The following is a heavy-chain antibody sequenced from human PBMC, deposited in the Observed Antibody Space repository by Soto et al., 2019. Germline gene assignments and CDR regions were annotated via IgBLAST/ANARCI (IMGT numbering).Heavy chain of an antibody. CDR3: ANSSYGDYVGYYFDY. CDR1: GFTFSSYA. D-gene: IGHD4-17*01. V-gene: IGHV3-23*01. CDR2: ISGSGGST. J-gene: IGHJ4*02. Sequence: GGSLRLSCAASGFTFSSYAMSWVRQAPGKGLEWVSAISGSGGSTYYADSVKGRFTISRDNSKNTLYLQMNSLRAEDTAVYYCANSSYGDYVGYYFDYWGQGTLVTVSS.